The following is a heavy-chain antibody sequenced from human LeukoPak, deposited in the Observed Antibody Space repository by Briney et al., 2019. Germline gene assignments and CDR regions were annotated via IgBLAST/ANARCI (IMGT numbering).Heavy chain of an antibody. V-gene: IGHV4-34*01. Sequence: PSETLSLTCAVYGGSFSGYYWSWIRQPPGKGLEWIGEINHSGSTNYNPSLKSRVTISVDTSKNQFSLKLSSVTAADTAVYYCARQVWWNYYGSGSYYNPFGQIVYFDYWGQGTLVTVSS. J-gene: IGHJ4*02. CDR2: INHSGST. CDR3: ARQVWWNYYGSGSYYNPFGQIVYFDY. D-gene: IGHD3-10*01. CDR1: GGSFSGYY.